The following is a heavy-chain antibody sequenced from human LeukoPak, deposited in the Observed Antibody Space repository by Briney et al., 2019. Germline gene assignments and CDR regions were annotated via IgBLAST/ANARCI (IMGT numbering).Heavy chain of an antibody. Sequence: GRSLRLSCAASGFAFTAYLIHWVRQPPGKGLEWVAVMSSDANAIFYADSVRGRFTISRDNSKNTLYLQVNSLRVEDTAVYYCVREGEHFDYWGQGTLVTVSS. V-gene: IGHV3-30-3*01. CDR2: MSSDANAI. J-gene: IGHJ4*02. CDR3: VREGEHFDY. D-gene: IGHD1/OR15-1a*01. CDR1: GFAFTAYL.